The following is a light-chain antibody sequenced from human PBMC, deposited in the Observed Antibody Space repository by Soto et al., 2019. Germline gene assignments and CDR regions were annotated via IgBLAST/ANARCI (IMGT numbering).Light chain of an antibody. CDR3: QQANSFPIT. J-gene: IGKJ5*01. Sequence: DIAMTPSPPSVSSSVGIRVTITCRASQGISSYLAWYQQKPGKAPKLLIYAASNLQSGVPSRFSVSGFGTDFTLTIGSLQPEEFATYYCQQANSFPITFGQGTRLENK. V-gene: IGKV1-12*01. CDR2: AAS. CDR1: QGISSY.